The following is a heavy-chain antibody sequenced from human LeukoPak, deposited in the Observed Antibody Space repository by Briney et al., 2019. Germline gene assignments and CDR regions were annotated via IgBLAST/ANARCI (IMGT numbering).Heavy chain of an antibody. CDR1: GFTFSSYW. Sequence: GGSLRLSCAASGFTFSSYWMSWVRQAPGKGLEWVSAISGSGGSTYYADSVKGRFTISRDNSKNTLYLQMNSLRAEDTTVYYCAKLWWSASSSVYWGQGTLVTVSS. CDR2: ISGSGGST. V-gene: IGHV3-23*01. J-gene: IGHJ4*02. CDR3: AKLWWSASSSVY. D-gene: IGHD2-21*01.